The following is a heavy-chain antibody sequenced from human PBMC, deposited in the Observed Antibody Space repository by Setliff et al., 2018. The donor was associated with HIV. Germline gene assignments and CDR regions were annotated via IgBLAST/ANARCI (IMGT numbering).Heavy chain of an antibody. CDR3: ARQRDFDWLLQNYYYMDV. J-gene: IGHJ6*03. CDR2: VYYSGSA. Sequence: SETLSLTCAVSSGSISRYYWSWIRQSPGKGLEWIGYVYYSGSAYYNPSLKSRVTISVDTSKSQFSLRLSSVTAADTAVYYCARQRDFDWLLQNYYYMDVWGKGATVTVSS. V-gene: IGHV4-59*08. CDR1: SGSISRYY. D-gene: IGHD3-9*01.